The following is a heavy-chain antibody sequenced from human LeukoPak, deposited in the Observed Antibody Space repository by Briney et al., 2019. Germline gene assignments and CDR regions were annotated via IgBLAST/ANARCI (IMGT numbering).Heavy chain of an antibody. CDR3: ARGREQQLVEDFDY. J-gene: IGHJ4*02. Sequence: GGSLRLSCAASGFTFSSYGMHWVRQAPGKGLEWVAVIWYDGSNKYYADSVKGRFTISRDNSKNTLYLQMNSLRAEDTAVYYCARGREQQLVEDFDYWGQGTLVTVS. D-gene: IGHD6-13*01. CDR1: GFTFSSYG. CDR2: IWYDGSNK. V-gene: IGHV3-33*01.